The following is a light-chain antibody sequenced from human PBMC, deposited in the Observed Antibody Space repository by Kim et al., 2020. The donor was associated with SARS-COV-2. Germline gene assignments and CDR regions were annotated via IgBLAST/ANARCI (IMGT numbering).Light chain of an antibody. CDR1: QTISNW. CDR2: LAS. CDR3: QHYSRFPYT. V-gene: IGKV1-5*03. J-gene: IGKJ2*01. Sequence: SASVGDRVTIPCRASQTISNWLAWYQQKPGKAPNLLIYLASTLESGVPSRFIGSGSGTEFTLTIDSLQPDDFATYYCQHYSRFPYTFGQGTKLEI.